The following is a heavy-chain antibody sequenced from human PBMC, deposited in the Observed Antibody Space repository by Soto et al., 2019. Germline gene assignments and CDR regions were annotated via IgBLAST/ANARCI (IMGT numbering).Heavy chain of an antibody. V-gene: IGHV1-69*13. D-gene: IGHD5-18*01. Sequence: SVKVSCTASGGTFSSYAISWVRQAPGQGLEWMGGIIPIFGTANYAQKFQGRVTITADESTSTAYMELSSLRSEDTAVYYCARDRVGYSYGYSWYFDLWGRGTLVTVSS. J-gene: IGHJ2*01. CDR1: GGTFSSYA. CDR3: ARDRVGYSYGYSWYFDL. CDR2: IIPIFGTA.